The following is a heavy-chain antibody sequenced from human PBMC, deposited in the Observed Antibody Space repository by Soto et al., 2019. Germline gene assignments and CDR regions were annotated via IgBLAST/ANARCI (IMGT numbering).Heavy chain of an antibody. CDR2: ISGTGANT. CDR3: ARLSGADPHYYYGMDV. J-gene: IGHJ6*02. CDR1: GFSFDTYG. V-gene: IGHV3-23*01. D-gene: IGHD2-8*01. Sequence: EVQVLESGGGLVQPGGSLRLSCAASGFSFDTYGMTWVRRAPGKGPQWVSAISGTGANTYYVDSVKGRFTISRDNSKNALYLQMNGLRAEDTAIYYCARLSGADPHYYYGMDVWGQGTTVTVSS.